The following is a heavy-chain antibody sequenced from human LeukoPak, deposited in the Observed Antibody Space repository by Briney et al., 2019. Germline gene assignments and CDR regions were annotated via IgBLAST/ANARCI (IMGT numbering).Heavy chain of an antibody. CDR1: GFTFSSYA. V-gene: IGHV3-23*01. J-gene: IGHJ3*02. Sequence: GGSLRLSCAASGFTFSSYAMSWVRQAPGKGLEWVSAISGSGSSTYHADSVKGRFTISRDNSKNTLYLQMNSLRAEDTAVYYCARVGATGAAFDIWGQGTMVTVSS. D-gene: IGHD1-26*01. CDR2: ISGSGSST. CDR3: ARVGATGAAFDI.